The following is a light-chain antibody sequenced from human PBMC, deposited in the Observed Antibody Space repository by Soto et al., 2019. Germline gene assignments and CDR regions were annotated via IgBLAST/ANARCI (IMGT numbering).Light chain of an antibody. Sequence: LPQSPGSLLLPPHDPTPLSPRASQSVNKAYLVWYQVKPGQAPRRLIYGASSRATGIPDRFSGRGFGTDFTLTISRLEPEDFAVYYCQHSGDFRWTFGQGTKVDIK. CDR2: GAS. V-gene: IGKV3-20*01. J-gene: IGKJ1*01. CDR3: QHSGDFRWT. CDR1: QSVNKAY.